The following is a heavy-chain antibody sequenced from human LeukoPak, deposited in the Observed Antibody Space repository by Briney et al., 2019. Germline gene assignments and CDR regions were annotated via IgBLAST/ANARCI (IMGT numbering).Heavy chain of an antibody. CDR3: AREDVYGSYQDY. J-gene: IGHJ4*02. D-gene: IGHD3-16*02. Sequence: QPGGSLRLSCAASGFTFSSYGMHWVRQAPGKGLEWVAVIGYDGSNKYYADSVKGRFTISRDNSKNTLYLQMDSLRAEDTAVYSCAREDVYGSYQDYWGQGTLVTVSS. CDR2: IGYDGSNK. V-gene: IGHV3-33*01. CDR1: GFTFSSYG.